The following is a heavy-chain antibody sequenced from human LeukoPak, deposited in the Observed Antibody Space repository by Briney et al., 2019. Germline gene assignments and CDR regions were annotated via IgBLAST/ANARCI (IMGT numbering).Heavy chain of an antibody. J-gene: IGHJ4*02. Sequence: GGSLRLSCAASGFTFSSYWMSWVRQAPGKGLEWVGNIKQDGSEKYYVDSVKGRFTISRDNAKNSLYLQMNSLRAEDTAVYYCTGVTAYYFDYWGQGTLVTVSS. D-gene: IGHD1-14*01. CDR1: GFTFSSYW. CDR2: IKQDGSEK. CDR3: TGVTAYYFDY. V-gene: IGHV3-7*01.